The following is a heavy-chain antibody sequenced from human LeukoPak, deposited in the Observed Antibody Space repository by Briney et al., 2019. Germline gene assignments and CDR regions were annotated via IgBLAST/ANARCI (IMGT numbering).Heavy chain of an antibody. V-gene: IGHV3-23*01. CDR1: GFTFSSYG. D-gene: IGHD3-22*01. J-gene: IGHJ3*02. CDR2: ISGSGGST. Sequence: PGGALRLSCAASGFTFSSYGMSGVRQAPGKGLEGVAAISGSGGSTYYADSVKGRFTISRDNSKNPLYLQMNSLRAEDTAVYYCANDDSSEGAAFDIWGQGTMVTVSS. CDR3: ANDDSSEGAAFDI.